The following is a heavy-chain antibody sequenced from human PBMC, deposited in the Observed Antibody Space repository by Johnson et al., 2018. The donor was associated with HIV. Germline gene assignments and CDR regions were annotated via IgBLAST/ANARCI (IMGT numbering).Heavy chain of an antibody. V-gene: IGHV3-30*04. CDR2: LSSDGSNK. J-gene: IGHJ3*02. CDR3: ARIRFLVGATSGAFDI. CDR1: GFTFSSYA. Sequence: QVQLVESGGGVVQPGRSLRLSCAASGFTFSSYAMHWVRQAPATGLEWVAVLSSDGSNKYYADSATRRFTLARDNSKNTLYLQMNSLRAEDTAVYYWARIRFLVGATSGAFDIWGQGTMVTVSS. D-gene: IGHD1-26*01.